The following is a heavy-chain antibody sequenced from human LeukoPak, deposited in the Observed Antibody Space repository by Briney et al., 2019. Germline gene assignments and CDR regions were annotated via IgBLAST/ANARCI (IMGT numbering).Heavy chain of an antibody. D-gene: IGHD5-18*01. CDR2: LYSTGTT. CDR3: VTRPLTAPRAWFDP. J-gene: IGHJ5*02. Sequence: SETLSLTCTVSGGSISGSHWGWIRQPPGKGLEWIMSLYSTGTTEYNASLKSRVAMSVDTSKNQLSLKLTSVTAADTAVYYCVTRPLTAPRAWFDPWGQGRLVTVSA. V-gene: IGHV4-59*08. CDR1: GGSISGSH.